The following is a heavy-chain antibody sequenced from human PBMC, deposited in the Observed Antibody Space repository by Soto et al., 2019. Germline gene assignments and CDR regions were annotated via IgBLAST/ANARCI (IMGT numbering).Heavy chain of an antibody. V-gene: IGHV1-24*01. CDR1: GYTLTELS. J-gene: IGHJ4*02. CDR2: FDPEDGET. CDR3: ARVSLPNYYDSSGYSH. D-gene: IGHD3-22*01. Sequence: ASVKVSCKVSGYTLTELSMHWVRQAPGKGLEWMGGFDPEDGETIYAQKFQGRVTMTEDTSTDTAYMELSSLRSEDTAVYYCARVSLPNYYDSSGYSHWGQGTLVTVSS.